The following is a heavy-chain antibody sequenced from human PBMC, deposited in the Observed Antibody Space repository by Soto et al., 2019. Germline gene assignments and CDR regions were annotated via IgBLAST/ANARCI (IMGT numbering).Heavy chain of an antibody. J-gene: IGHJ4*02. CDR3: ARGRASGSYYLLEY. CDR2: IIPIFGTG. CDR1: GGTFSSYA. Sequence: SVKVSCKASGGTFSSYAISWVRQAPGQGLEWMGGIIPIFGTGNYAQKFQGRVTITADESTSTAYMELSSLRSEDTAVYYCARGRASGSYYLLEYWGQGTLLTVSS. V-gene: IGHV1-69*13. D-gene: IGHD3-10*01.